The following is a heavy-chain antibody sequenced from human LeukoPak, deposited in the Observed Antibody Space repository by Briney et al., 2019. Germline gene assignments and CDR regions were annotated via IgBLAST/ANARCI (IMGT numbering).Heavy chain of an antibody. CDR2: MSEGGSTT. Sequence: GGSLRLSCVASGFTFNKYAMSWVRQAPGKGLEWVSLMSEGGSTTYYADSVKGRFTISSDNPKNTVYLQMNSLRGEDTAVYYCARTQTGTYSFFDFWGQGSLVTVSS. CDR1: GFTFNKYA. CDR3: ARTQTGTYSFFDF. V-gene: IGHV3-23*01. D-gene: IGHD1-26*01. J-gene: IGHJ4*02.